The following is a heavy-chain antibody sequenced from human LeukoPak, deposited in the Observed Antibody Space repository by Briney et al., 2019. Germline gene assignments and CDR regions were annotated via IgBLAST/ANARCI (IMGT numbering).Heavy chain of an antibody. J-gene: IGHJ5*02. CDR2: IYSGGST. CDR3: ASSCSGGSCYSWYNWFDP. V-gene: IGHV3-53*01. D-gene: IGHD2-15*01. CDR1: GFTVSSNY. Sequence: GGSLRLSCAASGFTVSSNYMSWVRQASGKGLEWVSVIYSGGSTYYADSVKGRFTISRDNPKNTLYLQMNSLRAEDTAVYYCASSCSGGSCYSWYNWFDPWGQGTLVTVSS.